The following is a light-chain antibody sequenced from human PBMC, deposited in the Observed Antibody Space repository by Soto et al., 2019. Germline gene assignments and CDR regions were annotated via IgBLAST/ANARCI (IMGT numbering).Light chain of an antibody. CDR3: QHYYTYPWT. Sequence: IHLTQSPSFLSASVGYRVTITCRASQGISSYLAWYQQKKGKAPKLLISDASSLESGVPSRFSGSVYGSDFTLSISSLQTDDFATYDGQHYYTYPWTFGQGTKVDI. J-gene: IGKJ1*01. CDR2: DAS. V-gene: IGKV1-13*02. CDR1: QGISSY.